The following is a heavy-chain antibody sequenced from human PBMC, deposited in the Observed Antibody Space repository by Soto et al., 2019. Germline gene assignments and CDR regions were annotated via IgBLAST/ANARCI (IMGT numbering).Heavy chain of an antibody. CDR2: INHSGST. D-gene: IGHD3-16*01. CDR1: GGSFSGDY. V-gene: IGHV4-34*01. CDR3: ARGLGY. J-gene: IGHJ4*02. Sequence: ASETLSLTCAVYGGSFSGDYWSWIRQPPGKGLEWIGEINHSGSTNYNPSLKSRVTISVDTSKNQFSLKLSSVTAADTAVYYCARGLGYWGQGTLVTVSS.